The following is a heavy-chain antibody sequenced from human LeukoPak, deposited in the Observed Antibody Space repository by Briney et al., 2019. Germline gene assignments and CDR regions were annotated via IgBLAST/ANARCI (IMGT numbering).Heavy chain of an antibody. Sequence: SETLSLTCTVSGGSISSGGYYWSWIRQHPGKGLEWIGYIYYSGSTYYNPSLKSRVTISVDTSKNQFSLKLSSVTAADTAVYYCARNLPMRGGYPLDAFDIWGQGTMVTVPS. CDR1: GGSISSGGYY. D-gene: IGHD3-22*01. J-gene: IGHJ3*02. CDR2: IYYSGST. V-gene: IGHV4-31*03. CDR3: ARNLPMRGGYPLDAFDI.